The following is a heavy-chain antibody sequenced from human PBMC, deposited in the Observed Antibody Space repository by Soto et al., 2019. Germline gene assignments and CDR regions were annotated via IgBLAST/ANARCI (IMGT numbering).Heavy chain of an antibody. D-gene: IGHD3-10*01. CDR1: GYTFTTYG. J-gene: IGHJ2*01. CDR2: ISTSHGNT. Sequence: QAQLVQSGAEVKKPGASVEVSCKASGYTFTTYGITWVRQAPGQGREWMGWISTSHGNTDYAQKLQGRVTMTTDTSTSTAYMQLGNLRYDDTAVYYCATLLGGGFFDLWGRGTLVTVAS. V-gene: IGHV1-18*01. CDR3: ATLLGGGFFDL.